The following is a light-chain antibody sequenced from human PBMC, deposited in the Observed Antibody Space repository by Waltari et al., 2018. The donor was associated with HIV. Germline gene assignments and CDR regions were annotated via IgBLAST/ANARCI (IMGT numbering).Light chain of an antibody. CDR1: EFASQP. Sequence: SSELTPAPSVSVSPGQTARIAWYGDEFASQPDHWYQNKAGRAPVLVMQNNKERPTWIPERFSCSKSGKTVMLTLSGIQAEDEADYFCQSVGSGDTSVVFGGGTKLTVL. CDR3: QSVGSGDTSVV. J-gene: IGLJ2*01. V-gene: IGLV3-25*03. CDR2: NNK.